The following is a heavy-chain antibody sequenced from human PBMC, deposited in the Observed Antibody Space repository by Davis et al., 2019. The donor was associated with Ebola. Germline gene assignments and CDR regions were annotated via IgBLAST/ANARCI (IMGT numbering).Heavy chain of an antibody. J-gene: IGHJ1*01. V-gene: IGHV3-48*02. D-gene: IGHD6-13*01. CDR3: AREKFTIAASALQH. CDR2: ISGGSHSI. CDR1: GITFSDYS. Sequence: GESLKISCVASGITFSDYSMNWVRQPPGKGLEWVSFISGGSHSIFYADSVKGRFTISRDNSQNSLYLQMTSLRDDDTAVYYCAREKFTIAASALQHWGQGTLVTVSS.